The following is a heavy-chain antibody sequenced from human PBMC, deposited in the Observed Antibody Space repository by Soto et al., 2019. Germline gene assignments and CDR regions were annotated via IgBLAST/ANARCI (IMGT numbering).Heavy chain of an antibody. CDR3: ATDSGSILRGYYFDY. V-gene: IGHV1-24*01. D-gene: IGHD3-10*01. Sequence: ASVNVSCKASGGTFSRYAISWVRQAPGQGLEWMGGFDPDDGETIYAQKFQGRVTMTEDTSTDTAYMELSSLRSEDTAVYYCATDSGSILRGYYFDYWGQGTLVTVSS. CDR2: FDPDDGET. J-gene: IGHJ4*02. CDR1: GGTFSRYA.